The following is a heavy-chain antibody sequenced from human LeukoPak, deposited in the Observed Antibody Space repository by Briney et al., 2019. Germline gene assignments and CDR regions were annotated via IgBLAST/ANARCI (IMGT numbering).Heavy chain of an antibody. D-gene: IGHD4-23*01. CDR1: GFTFSSYS. CDR2: ISSSSSSYI. Sequence: GGSLRLSCAASGFTFSSYSMDWVRQAPGKGLEWVSSISSSSSSYIYYADSVKGRFTISRDNAKNSLYLQMNSLRAEDTAVYYCARDLGKIGGNSSPFDCWGQGTLVTVSS. V-gene: IGHV3-21*01. CDR3: ARDLGKIGGNSSPFDC. J-gene: IGHJ4*02.